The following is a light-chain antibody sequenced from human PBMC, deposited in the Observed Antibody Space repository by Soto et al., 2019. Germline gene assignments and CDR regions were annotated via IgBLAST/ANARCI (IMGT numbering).Light chain of an antibody. V-gene: IGKV1-39*01. Sequence: DIQLTQSPSSLSASVGDRVTITCRASQSVRSYLNWYQQKPGKAPKALIYAASTLQSGVPSRFSGSASGTDFTLTISRLQPEDFATYYCQQSYSNPWTFGEGTRVDI. CDR2: AAS. J-gene: IGKJ1*01. CDR1: QSVRSY. CDR3: QQSYSNPWT.